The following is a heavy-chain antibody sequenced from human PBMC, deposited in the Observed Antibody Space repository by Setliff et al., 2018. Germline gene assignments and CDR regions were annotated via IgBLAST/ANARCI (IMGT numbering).Heavy chain of an antibody. CDR1: GFTFSSYA. CDR2: ISGSGGST. J-gene: IGHJ3*01. V-gene: IGHV3-23*01. D-gene: IGHD5-18*01. CDR3: VRDRWKVMVNKGDDAFDL. Sequence: LRLSCAASGFTFSSYAMSWVRQAPGKGLEWVSAISGSGGSTYYADSVKGRFTISRDNAKNSLDLQMDSLRGEDTAVYYCVRDRWKVMVNKGDDAFDLWGQGTMVTVSS.